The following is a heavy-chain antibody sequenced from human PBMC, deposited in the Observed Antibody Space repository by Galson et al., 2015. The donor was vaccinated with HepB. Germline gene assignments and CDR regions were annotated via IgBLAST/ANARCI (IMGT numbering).Heavy chain of an antibody. J-gene: IGHJ5*02. CDR3: ARDSTPKVPAPLGS. D-gene: IGHD2-2*01. CDR1: GGTFSSYA. V-gene: IGHV1-69*04. Sequence: SVKVSCKVSGGTFSSYAISWVRQAPGQGLEWMGRIVPILGRANYAQNFQGRVTMTADTSTSTVYMELTSLRSEDTALYYCARDSTPKVPAPLGSWGQGTPVTVST. CDR2: IVPILGRA.